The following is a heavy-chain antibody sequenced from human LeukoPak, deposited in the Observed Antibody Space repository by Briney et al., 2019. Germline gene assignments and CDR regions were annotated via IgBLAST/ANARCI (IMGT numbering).Heavy chain of an antibody. D-gene: IGHD6-13*01. CDR3: ARQSGQQLVNNWFDP. CDR1: GGSISSSSYY. J-gene: IGHJ5*02. V-gene: IGHV4-39*01. CDR2: IYYIGST. Sequence: SETLSLTCTVSGGSISSSSYYWGWIRQPPGKGLEWIGSIYYIGSTYYNPSLKSRVTISVDTSKNQFSLKLSSVTAADTAVYYCARQSGQQLVNNWFDPWGQGTLVTVSS.